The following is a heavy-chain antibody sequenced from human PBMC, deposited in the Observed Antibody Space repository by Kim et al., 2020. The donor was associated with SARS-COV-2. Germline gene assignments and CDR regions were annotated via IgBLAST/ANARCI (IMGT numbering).Heavy chain of an antibody. V-gene: IGHV3-9*01. CDR1: GFTFDDYA. D-gene: IGHD6-13*01. CDR3: AKVDSSSWYENYFDY. J-gene: IGHJ4*01. Sequence: GGSLRLSCAASGFTFDDYAMHWVRQAPGKGLEWVSGISWNSGSIGYADSVKGRFTISRDNAKNSLYLQMNSLRAEDTALYYCAKVDSSSWYENYFDYWG. CDR2: ISWNSGSI.